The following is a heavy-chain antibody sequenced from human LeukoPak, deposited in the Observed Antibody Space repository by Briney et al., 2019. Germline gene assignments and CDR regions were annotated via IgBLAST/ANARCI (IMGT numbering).Heavy chain of an antibody. J-gene: IGHJ2*01. CDR1: GYTFTGNH. Sequence: ASVKVSCKASGYTFTGNHVHWVRQAPGQGLEWMGWIDLNSGGTMYSQKFQDRVAMTSDTSINTAYMELSGLRSDDTAVYFCAKEADIVSFDLWGRGTLVTVSS. D-gene: IGHD3-16*02. CDR2: IDLNSGGT. CDR3: AKEADIVSFDL. V-gene: IGHV1-2*02.